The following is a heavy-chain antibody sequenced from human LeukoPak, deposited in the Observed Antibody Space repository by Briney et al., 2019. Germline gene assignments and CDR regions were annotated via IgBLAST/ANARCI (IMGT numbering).Heavy chain of an antibody. CDR1: GYTFIGYY. Sequence: GASVKVSCKASGYTFIGYYMHWVRQAPGQGLEWMGWINPHSGGTNYAQKFQGRVTMTRDTSISTAYMELSRLRSDDTAVYYCAREEEDEFLEYDYWGQGTLVTVSS. J-gene: IGHJ4*02. D-gene: IGHD3-3*01. V-gene: IGHV1-2*02. CDR3: AREEEDEFLEYDY. CDR2: INPHSGGT.